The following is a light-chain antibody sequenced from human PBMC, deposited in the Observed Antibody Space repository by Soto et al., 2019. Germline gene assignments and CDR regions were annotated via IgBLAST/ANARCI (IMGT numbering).Light chain of an antibody. CDR1: SSDVGSYNL. Sequence: CALTRPASVSGAPGEAITISCTGTSSDVGSYNLVSWYQQHPGKAPKLMIYEGSKRPSGVSNRFSGSKSGNTASLTISGLQAEDEADYYCCSYAGSSIPYVFGTGTKVTVL. CDR3: CSYAGSSIPYV. V-gene: IGLV2-23*01. J-gene: IGLJ1*01. CDR2: EGS.